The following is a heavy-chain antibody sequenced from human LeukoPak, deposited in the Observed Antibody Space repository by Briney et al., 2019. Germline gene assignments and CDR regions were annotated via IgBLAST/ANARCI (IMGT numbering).Heavy chain of an antibody. V-gene: IGHV3-64*01. CDR1: GFTFSSYA. D-gene: IGHD5-24*01. CDR2: ISSNGGST. Sequence: GGSLRLSCAASGFTFSSYAMHWVRQAPGKGLEYVSAISSNGGSTYYANSVKGRFTISRDNSKNTLYLQMGSLRAEDMAVCYCARGFRIRGMATILFHWGQGTLVTVSS. CDR3: ARGFRIRGMATILFH. J-gene: IGHJ4*02.